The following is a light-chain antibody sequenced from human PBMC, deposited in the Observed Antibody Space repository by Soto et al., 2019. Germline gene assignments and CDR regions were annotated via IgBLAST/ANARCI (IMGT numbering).Light chain of an antibody. CDR1: QSVSANY. J-gene: IGKJ3*01. V-gene: IGKV3-20*01. CDR2: GAS. Sequence: IVLTKSPATLSLAPGERATLSCRANQSVSANYLAWYQQKPGQAPRLLIYGASSRATGIPDRFSGSGSGTDFTLTISRLEPEDFAVFYCHQYGSSPFTFGPGTKVDIK. CDR3: HQYGSSPFT.